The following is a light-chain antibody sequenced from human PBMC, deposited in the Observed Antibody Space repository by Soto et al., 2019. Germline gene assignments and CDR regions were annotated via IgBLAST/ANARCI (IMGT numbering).Light chain of an antibody. CDR1: SSDVGANIF. CDR3: SSFTPDSTYV. V-gene: IGLV2-14*01. CDR2: TVS. J-gene: IGLJ1*01. Sequence: QSALTQPASVSGSPGQSITISCTGTSSDVGANIFVSWYQQHPGKVPKLMIYTVSSRPSGVSQRFSGSKSGNTASLTISGLQAEDEADYYCSSFTPDSTYVFGTGTKV.